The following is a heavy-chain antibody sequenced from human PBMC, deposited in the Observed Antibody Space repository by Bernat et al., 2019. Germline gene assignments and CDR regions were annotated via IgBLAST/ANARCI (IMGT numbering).Heavy chain of an antibody. Sequence: QVQLVESGGGVVQPGRSLRLSCAASGFTFSSYAMHWVRQAPGKGLEWVAVISYDGSNKYYADSVKGRFTISRDNSKNTLYLQMNSLRAEDTAVYYCAREKWRYYFDYWGQGTLVTVSS. J-gene: IGHJ4*02. CDR3: AREKWRYYFDY. V-gene: IGHV3-30-3*01. CDR1: GFTFSSYA. CDR2: ISYDGSNK. D-gene: IGHD1-26*01.